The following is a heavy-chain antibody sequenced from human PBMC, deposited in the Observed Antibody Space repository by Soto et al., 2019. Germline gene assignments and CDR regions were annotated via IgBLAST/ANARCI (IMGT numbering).Heavy chain of an antibody. V-gene: IGHV1-58*02. Sequence: SVKVSCKASGFTSTSSAMQWVRQARGQRLEWIGWIVVGSGNTNYAQKFQERVTITRDMSTSTAYMELSSLRSEDTAVYYCAATEYCSGGSCYLSDAFDIWGQGTMVTVSS. D-gene: IGHD2-15*01. CDR1: GFTSTSSA. CDR3: AATEYCSGGSCYLSDAFDI. CDR2: IVVGSGNT. J-gene: IGHJ3*02.